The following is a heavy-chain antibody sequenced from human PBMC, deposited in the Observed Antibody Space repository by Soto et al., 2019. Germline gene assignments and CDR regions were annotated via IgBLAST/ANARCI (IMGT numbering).Heavy chain of an antibody. V-gene: IGHV1-69*06. CDR1: GGTFSSYA. CDR2: IIPIFGTA. D-gene: IGHD6-19*01. CDR3: ARDRYSSGWYDYYYYGMDV. J-gene: IGHJ6*02. Sequence: QVQLVQSGAEVKKPGSSVKVSCKASGGTFSSYAISWVRQAPGQGLEWMGGIIPIFGTANYAQKFQGRVPITADKSTSTAYMELSSLRSEDKAVYYCARDRYSSGWYDYYYYGMDVWGQGTTVTVSS.